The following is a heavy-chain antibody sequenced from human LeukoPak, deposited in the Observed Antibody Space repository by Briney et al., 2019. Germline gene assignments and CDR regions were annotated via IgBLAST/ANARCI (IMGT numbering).Heavy chain of an antibody. J-gene: IGHJ6*02. CDR1: GCSLTTYY. Sequence: GASVKVSCKASGCSLTTYYMHWVRQAPGQGLEWMGGIIPIFGTANYAQKFQGRVTITADESTSTAYMELSSLRSEDTAVYYCARGVSTSSYYYYGMDVWGQGTTVTVSS. D-gene: IGHD2-2*01. V-gene: IGHV1-69*13. CDR2: IIPIFGTA. CDR3: ARGVSTSSYYYYGMDV.